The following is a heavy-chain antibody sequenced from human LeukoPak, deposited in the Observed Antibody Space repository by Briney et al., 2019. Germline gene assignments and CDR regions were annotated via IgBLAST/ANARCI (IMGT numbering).Heavy chain of an antibody. D-gene: IGHD3-22*01. CDR3: ARAGGYYDSSGYYDY. Sequence: ASVKVSCKASGYTFTSFGINWVRQAPGQGLEWMGIINPSGGSTSYAQRFQGRVTMTRDTSTSTVYMELSSLRSEDTAVYYCARAGGYYDSSGYYDYWGQGTLVTVSS. CDR2: INPSGGST. V-gene: IGHV1-46*01. CDR1: GYTFTSFG. J-gene: IGHJ4*02.